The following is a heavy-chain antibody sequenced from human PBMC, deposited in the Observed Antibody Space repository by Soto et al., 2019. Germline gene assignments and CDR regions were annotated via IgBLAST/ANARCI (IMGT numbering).Heavy chain of an antibody. Sequence: ASVKVSCKASGYTFTSYDINWVRQATGQGLEWMGWMSPNSGNTGYAQKFQGRATMTRNTSISTAYMELSSLRSEDTAVYYCARVLMDYDFWSGYYTDYYYMDVWGKGTTVTVSS. D-gene: IGHD3-3*01. CDR3: ARVLMDYDFWSGYYTDYYYMDV. CDR1: GYTFTSYD. J-gene: IGHJ6*03. V-gene: IGHV1-8*01. CDR2: MSPNSGNT.